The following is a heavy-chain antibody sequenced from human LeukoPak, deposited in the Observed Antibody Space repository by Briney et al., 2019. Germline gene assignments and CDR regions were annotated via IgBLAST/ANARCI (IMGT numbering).Heavy chain of an antibody. V-gene: IGHV1-18*01. D-gene: IGHD4/OR15-4a*01. CDR1: GYTFTSYG. J-gene: IGHJ3*02. Sequence: GASVKVSCKASGYTFTSYGISWVRQAPGQGLEWMGWISAYNGNTNYAQKLQGRVTMTTDTSTSTAYMELRSLRSDDAAVYYCARDNFRLGLRAFDIWGQGTMVTVSS. CDR2: ISAYNGNT. CDR3: ARDNFRLGLRAFDI.